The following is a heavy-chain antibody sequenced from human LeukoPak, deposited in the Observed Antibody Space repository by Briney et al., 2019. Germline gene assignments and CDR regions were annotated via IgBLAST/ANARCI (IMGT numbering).Heavy chain of an antibody. CDR1: GFTFSSYA. CDR2: ISYDGSNK. D-gene: IGHD3-10*01. V-gene: IGHV3-30-3*01. Sequence: GGSLTLSCAASGFTFSSYAMHWVRQAPGKGLEWVAVISYDGSNKYYADSVKGRFTITRDNSKNTLYLQMNSLRAEDTAVYYCARDLTPYGSGSYKGHFQHWGQGTLVTVSS. CDR3: ARDLTPYGSGSYKGHFQH. J-gene: IGHJ1*01.